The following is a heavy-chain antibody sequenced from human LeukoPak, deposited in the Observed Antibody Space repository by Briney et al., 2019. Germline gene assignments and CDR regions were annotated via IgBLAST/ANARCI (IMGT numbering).Heavy chain of an antibody. Sequence: SETLCLTCTVSGGSISSGDYYWSWIRQPPGKGLEWIGYIYYSGSTYYNPSLKSRVTISVDTSKNQFSLKLSSVTAADTAVYYCARESSIYGSGTDAFDIWGQGTMVTVSS. D-gene: IGHD3-10*01. J-gene: IGHJ3*02. V-gene: IGHV4-30-4*01. CDR2: IYYSGST. CDR3: ARESSIYGSGTDAFDI. CDR1: GGSISSGDYY.